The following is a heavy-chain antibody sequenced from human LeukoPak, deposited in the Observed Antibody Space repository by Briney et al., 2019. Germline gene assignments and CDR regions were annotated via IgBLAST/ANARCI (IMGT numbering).Heavy chain of an antibody. J-gene: IGHJ6*04. CDR1: GFTFSSYA. D-gene: IGHD3-10*01. CDR3: ARDIIYYGSGSYMDV. V-gene: IGHV3-30*04. CDR2: ISYDGSNK. Sequence: GGSLRLSCAASGFTFSSYAMHWVRQAPGKGLEWVAVISYDGSNKYYADSVKGRFTISRDNSMNTLYLQMNSLRAEDTAVYYCARDIIYYGSGSYMDVWGKGTTVTVSS.